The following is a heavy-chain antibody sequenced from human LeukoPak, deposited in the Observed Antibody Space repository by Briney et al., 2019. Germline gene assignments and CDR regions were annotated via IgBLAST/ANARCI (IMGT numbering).Heavy chain of an antibody. D-gene: IGHD6-13*01. V-gene: IGHV4-59*01. CDR3: ASLAAAGPYYCYYGMDV. CDR1: GGSISSYY. Sequence: SETLSLTCTVSGGSISSYYWSWIRQPPGKGLEWIGYIYYSGSTNYNPSLKSRVTISVDTSKNQFSLKLSSVTAADTAVYYCASLAAAGPYYCYYGMDVWGQGTTVTVSS. J-gene: IGHJ6*02. CDR2: IYYSGST.